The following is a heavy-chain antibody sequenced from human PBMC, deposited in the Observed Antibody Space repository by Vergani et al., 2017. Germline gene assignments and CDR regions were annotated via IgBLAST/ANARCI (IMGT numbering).Heavy chain of an antibody. CDR2: INHSGST. J-gene: IGHJ5*02. Sequence: QVQLQQWGAGLLKPSETLSLTCAVYGGSFSGYYWSWIRQPPGKGLEWIGEINHSGSTNYNPSLKSRVTISVDTSKNQFSLKLSSVTAADTAVYYCARGVVTAIPGHWFDPWGQGTLVTVSS. CDR3: ARGVVTAIPGHWFDP. V-gene: IGHV4-34*01. CDR1: GGSFSGYY. D-gene: IGHD2-21*02.